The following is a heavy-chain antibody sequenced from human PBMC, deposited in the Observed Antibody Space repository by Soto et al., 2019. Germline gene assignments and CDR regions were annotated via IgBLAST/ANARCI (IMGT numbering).Heavy chain of an antibody. V-gene: IGHV3-66*01. CDR1: GITVSSNY. J-gene: IGHJ4*02. Sequence: PGGSLRLSCAASGITVSSNYMSWVRQAPGKGLEWVSVIYSGGSTYYADSVKGRFSISRDNSKNTLYLQMNSLRAEDTAVYYCARDGYSSSWYVSWGQGTLVTVSS. CDR3: ARDGYSSSWYVS. CDR2: IYSGGST. D-gene: IGHD6-13*01.